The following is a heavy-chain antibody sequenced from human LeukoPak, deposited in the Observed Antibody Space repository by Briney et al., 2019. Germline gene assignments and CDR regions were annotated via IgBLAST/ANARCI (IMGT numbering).Heavy chain of an antibody. CDR3: ARVGYCGGDCPASFDY. V-gene: IGHV4-59*12. CDR1: GDSISGYY. Sequence: SETLSLTCTVSGDSISGYYWTWIRQPPGKGLEWIGDIYYSGSINYNPSPKSRITISVDTSRNQFSLKLNSVTAADTAVYYCARVGYCGGDCPASFDYWGQGTLVTVSS. CDR2: IYYSGSI. D-gene: IGHD2-21*02. J-gene: IGHJ4*02.